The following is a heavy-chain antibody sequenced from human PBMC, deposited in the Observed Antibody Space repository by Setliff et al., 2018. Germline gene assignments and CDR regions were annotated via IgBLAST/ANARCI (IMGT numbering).Heavy chain of an antibody. V-gene: IGHV3-23*01. D-gene: IGHD5-18*01. J-gene: IGHJ2*01. Sequence: PGGSLRLSCAASGFTFSSYAMTWVRQAPGKGLQWVSAISDSGGNTYYADSVKGRFTISRDNAKNSLYLQMNSLRAEDTAVYYCASSTAMGYFDLWGRGTLVTVSS. CDR3: ASSTAMGYFDL. CDR2: ISDSGGNT. CDR1: GFTFSSYA.